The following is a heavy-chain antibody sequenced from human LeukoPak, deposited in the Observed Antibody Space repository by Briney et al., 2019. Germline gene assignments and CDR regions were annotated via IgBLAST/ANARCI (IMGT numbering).Heavy chain of an antibody. CDR3: ARAPLYYYGSGSRKIYYYYMDV. CDR1: GYTFTSYY. J-gene: IGHJ6*03. Sequence: ASVKVSCKASGYTFTSYYMHWVRQAPGQGLEWMGIINPSGGSTSYAQKFQGRVTMTRDMSTSTVYMELSSLRSEDTAVYYCARAPLYYYGSGSRKIYYYYMDVWGKGTTVTVSS. CDR2: INPSGGST. D-gene: IGHD3-10*01. V-gene: IGHV1-46*01.